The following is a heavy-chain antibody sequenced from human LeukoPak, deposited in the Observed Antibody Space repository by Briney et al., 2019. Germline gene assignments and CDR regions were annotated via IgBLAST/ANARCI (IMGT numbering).Heavy chain of an antibody. D-gene: IGHD1-26*01. CDR1: GFTFTSYS. Sequence: PGGSLRLSCAASGFTFTSYSMNWVRQAPGKGLDGFSTISGGGGSTYYADSVKGRFTISRDNSKNTLYLQVNSLRAEDTAVYYCAKGGKWDVTPFDYWGQGTLVTVSS. CDR3: AKGGKWDVTPFDY. CDR2: ISGGGGST. V-gene: IGHV3-23*01. J-gene: IGHJ4*02.